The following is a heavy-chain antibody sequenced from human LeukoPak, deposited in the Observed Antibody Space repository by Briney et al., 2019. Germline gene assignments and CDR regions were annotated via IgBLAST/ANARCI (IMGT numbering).Heavy chain of an antibody. CDR1: GYTLTELS. D-gene: IGHD1-26*01. CDR3: AILRGSYYFNRKDYYFDY. V-gene: IGHV1-24*01. Sequence: EASVKVSCKVSGYTLTELSMHWVRQAPGKGLEWMGGFDPEDGETIYVQKFQGRVTMTEDTSTDTAYMELSSLRSEDTAVYYCAILRGSYYFNRKDYYFDYWGQGTLVTVSS. J-gene: IGHJ4*02. CDR2: FDPEDGET.